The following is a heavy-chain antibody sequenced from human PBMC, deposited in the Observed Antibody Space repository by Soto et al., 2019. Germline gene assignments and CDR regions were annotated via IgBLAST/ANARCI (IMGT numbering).Heavy chain of an antibody. Sequence: QLVESGGGLTQAGGSLRLSCVGSGFFFNNYDMHWVRQVRGKGLEWVSAIGAADDPYYSVSVKGRFIVSRDNAQKSFHLQMNTRRAADTVLFFCPRPYTGQLPRRGDYYYALDVWGRGTTVTVSS. J-gene: IGHJ6*02. CDR1: GFFFNNYD. CDR3: PRPYTGQLPRRGDYYYALDV. V-gene: IGHV3-13*05. CDR2: IGAADDP. D-gene: IGHD2-2*01.